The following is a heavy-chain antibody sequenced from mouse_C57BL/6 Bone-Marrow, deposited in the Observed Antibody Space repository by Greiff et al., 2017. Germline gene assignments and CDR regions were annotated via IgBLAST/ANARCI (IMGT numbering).Heavy chain of an antibody. CDR2: IYPRDGST. V-gene: IGHV1-85*01. D-gene: IGHD1-1*01. CDR1: GYTFTSYD. Sequence: QVQLKESGPELVKPGASVKLSCKASGYTFTSYDINWVKQRPGQGLEWIGWIYPRDGSTKYNEKFKGKATLTVDTSSSTAYMELHSLTSEDSAVYFCARNYYGSSFWFAYWGQGTLVTVSA. CDR3: ARNYYGSSFWFAY. J-gene: IGHJ3*01.